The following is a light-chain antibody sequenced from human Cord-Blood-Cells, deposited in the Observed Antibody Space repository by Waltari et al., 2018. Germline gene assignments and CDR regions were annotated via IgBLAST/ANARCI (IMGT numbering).Light chain of an antibody. Sequence: SYELTQPPSVSVSPGQTASITCSGDKLGDKYACWYQQKPGHSPVLGIYQDSKRPSGIPERFSGSNSGNTATLTISGTQAMDEADYYCQAWDSSTYVFGTGTKVTVL. V-gene: IGLV3-1*01. CDR1: KLGDKY. CDR2: QDS. J-gene: IGLJ1*01. CDR3: QAWDSSTYV.